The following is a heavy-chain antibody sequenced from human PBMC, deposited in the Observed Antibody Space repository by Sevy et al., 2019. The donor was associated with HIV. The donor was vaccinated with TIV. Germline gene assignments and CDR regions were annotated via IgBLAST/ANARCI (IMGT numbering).Heavy chain of an antibody. D-gene: IGHD3-16*01. J-gene: IGHJ6*02. V-gene: IGHV3-30*02. CDR2: IRYDGSNK. CDR3: AKGAVSYDYYYYGMDV. Sequence: GGSLRLSCAASGFTFSSYGMHWVRQAPGKGLEWVAFIRYDGSNKYYADSVKGRFTISRDNSKNTLYLQMNSLRAEDTAVYYCAKGAVSYDYYYYGMDVWGQGTTVTVSS. CDR1: GFTFSSYG.